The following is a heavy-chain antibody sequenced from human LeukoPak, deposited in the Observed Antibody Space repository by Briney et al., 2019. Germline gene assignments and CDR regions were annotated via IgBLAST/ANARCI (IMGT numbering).Heavy chain of an antibody. CDR1: GGSISSYY. CDR2: IYYSGST. CDR3: ARATLTKSRTYYYYYMDV. Sequence: PSETLSLTCTVSGGSISSYYWSWIRQPPGKGLEWIGYIYYSGSTNYNPSLKSRVTISVDTSKNQFSLKLSSVTAADTAVYYCARATLTKSRTYYYYYMDVWGKGTTVTASS. J-gene: IGHJ6*03. V-gene: IGHV4-59*01.